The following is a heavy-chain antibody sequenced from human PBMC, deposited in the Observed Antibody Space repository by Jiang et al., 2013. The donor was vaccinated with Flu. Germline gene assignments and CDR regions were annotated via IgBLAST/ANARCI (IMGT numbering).Heavy chain of an antibody. V-gene: IGHV4-39*07. Sequence: LLKPSETLSLTCSVSGGSISTTSFYWGWIRQPPGKGLEWLGSSFYSGIAYYNPSLKSRVSISVDTSKNQFSLNLSSVTAADTAVYYCAGMAAAVDHWGQGTLVTVSS. CDR2: SFYSGIA. J-gene: IGHJ4*02. D-gene: IGHD6-13*01. CDR1: GGSISTTSFY. CDR3: AGMAAAVDH.